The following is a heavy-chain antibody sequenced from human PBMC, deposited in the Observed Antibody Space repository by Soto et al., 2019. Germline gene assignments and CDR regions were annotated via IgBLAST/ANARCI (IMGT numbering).Heavy chain of an antibody. CDR2: LIPVFGSP. D-gene: IGHD5-18*01. CDR3: TRVLGYTFEPGKTRFYAMDV. Sequence: QVQLVQSGAEVKKPGSSVTVSCKTSGGTFSKDAINWVRQAPGQGLEWMGLLIPVFGSPIYAQKFQGRIRITADESTSTAFIDLSILRSEDTAVYYCTRVLGYTFEPGKTRFYAMDVWGQGTTVSVSS. V-gene: IGHV1-69*01. CDR1: GGTFSKDA. J-gene: IGHJ6*02.